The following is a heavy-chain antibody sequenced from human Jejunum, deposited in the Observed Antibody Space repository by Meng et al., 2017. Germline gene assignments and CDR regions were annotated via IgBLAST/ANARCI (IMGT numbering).Heavy chain of an antibody. CDR1: GGSVSSGFYY. J-gene: IGHJ4*02. D-gene: IGHD5-24*01. CDR2: ISDSGTT. V-gene: IGHV4-61*03. Sequence: QVPLQESGPGLVRPSEPLSLTCTVSGGSVSSGFYYWSWIRQPPGKGLEWIGYISDSGTTNYNPSLKSRVTMSVDTSKNHFSLKLTSVTAADTAVYFCARDSETYPTYFDYWGQGTLVTVSS. CDR3: ARDSETYPTYFDY.